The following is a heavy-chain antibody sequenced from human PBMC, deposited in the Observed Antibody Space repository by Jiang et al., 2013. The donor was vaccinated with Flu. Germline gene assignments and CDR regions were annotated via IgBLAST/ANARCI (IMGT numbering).Heavy chain of an antibody. CDR3: ARTGRGSYWYFDL. J-gene: IGHJ2*01. D-gene: IGHD1-14*01. CDR2: INAASGET. Sequence: EVKKPGASVKVSCKASGYTFSSFALHWVRQAPGQSLEWMGRINAASGETKYSERFQDRVTITRDTSATTVYIELSSLMFEDTAVYYCARTGRGSYWYFDLWGRGTPVTVSS. CDR1: GYTFSSFA. V-gene: IGHV1-3*01.